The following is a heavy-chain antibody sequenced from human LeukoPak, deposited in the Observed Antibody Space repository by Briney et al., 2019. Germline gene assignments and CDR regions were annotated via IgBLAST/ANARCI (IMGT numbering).Heavy chain of an antibody. J-gene: IGHJ4*02. CDR3: ASKIGYCSSVSCYLDY. CDR2: IRSRGGST. D-gene: IGHD2-15*01. Sequence: GGSLRLSCAASAFTFSSYDMTWARQAPGKGLEWVSAIRSRGGSTDYADSVKGRFTISRDNSENILYLQMNSLRAEDTAVYYCASKIGYCSSVSCYLDYWGQGTLVTVSS. V-gene: IGHV3-23*01. CDR1: AFTFSSYD.